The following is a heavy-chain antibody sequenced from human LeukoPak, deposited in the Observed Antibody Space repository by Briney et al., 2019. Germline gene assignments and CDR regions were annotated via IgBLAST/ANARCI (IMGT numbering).Heavy chain of an antibody. J-gene: IGHJ2*01. CDR2: INWKTGNG. V-gene: IGHV3-9*01. CDR3: TRWAARWQFDL. Sequence: GGSLRLSCAVSGFNFDDYAMHWVRQAPGRGLEWVSGINWKTGNGIYADSVKGRFTISRDNAKNSLYLQMSSLRAEDTALYYCTRWAARWQFDLWCRGTLLTVSP. D-gene: IGHD5-24*01. CDR1: GFNFDDYA.